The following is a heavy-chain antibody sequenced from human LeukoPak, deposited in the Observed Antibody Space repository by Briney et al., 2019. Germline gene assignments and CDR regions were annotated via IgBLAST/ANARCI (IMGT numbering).Heavy chain of an antibody. D-gene: IGHD3-22*01. CDR3: ASRITMIPH. V-gene: IGHV3-7*03. CDR2: IKEDGSER. CDR1: AFIFSGHW. Sequence: PGGSLRLSCEGSAFIFSGHWMNWVRQTPGKGLEWVASIKEDGSERQYVDSVKGRFSISRDNTKGSPFLQLNSLRAEDTAVYYCASRITMIPHWGRGTLVTVSS. J-gene: IGHJ4*02.